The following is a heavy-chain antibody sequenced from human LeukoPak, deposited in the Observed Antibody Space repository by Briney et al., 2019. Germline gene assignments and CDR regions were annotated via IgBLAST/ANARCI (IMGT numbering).Heavy chain of an antibody. CDR1: GGSFSAYY. V-gene: IGHV4-34*01. Sequence: KPSETLSLTCAVYGGSFSAYYWSWMRQPPGKGLERIGEINHRGSTNYNPPLKSRVTISVDTSKNQFSLNLSSMAAADTAVYYCARGRSSGWSSSIDYWGQGTLVTVSS. CDR2: INHRGST. CDR3: ARGRSSGWSSSIDY. J-gene: IGHJ4*02. D-gene: IGHD6-19*01.